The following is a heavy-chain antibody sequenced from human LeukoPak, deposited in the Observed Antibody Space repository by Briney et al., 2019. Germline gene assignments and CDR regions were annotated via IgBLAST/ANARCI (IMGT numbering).Heavy chain of an antibody. D-gene: IGHD6-13*01. J-gene: IGHJ1*01. V-gene: IGHV3-48*01. CDR1: GFTFSSYS. CDR2: ISSSSSTI. CDR3: ARSGSSSWYKH. Sequence: GGSLRLSCAASGFTFSSYSMNWVRQAPGKGLEWVSYISSSSSTIYYADSVEGRFTISRDNAKNSLYLQMNSLRAEDTAVYYCARSGSSSWYKHWGQGTLVTVSS.